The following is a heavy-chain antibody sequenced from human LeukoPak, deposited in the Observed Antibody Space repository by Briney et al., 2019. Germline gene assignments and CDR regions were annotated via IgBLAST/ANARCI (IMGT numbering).Heavy chain of an antibody. CDR1: GGSISSYY. Sequence: ASETLSLTCTVSGGSISSYYWSWIRQPPGKGLEWIGYIYYSGSTNYNPSLKSRVTISVDTSKNQFSLKLNSVTAADTAVYYCARDRLRWPKIDYWGQGTLVTVSS. CDR3: ARDRLRWPKIDY. J-gene: IGHJ4*02. V-gene: IGHV4-59*12. CDR2: IYYSGST. D-gene: IGHD4-23*01.